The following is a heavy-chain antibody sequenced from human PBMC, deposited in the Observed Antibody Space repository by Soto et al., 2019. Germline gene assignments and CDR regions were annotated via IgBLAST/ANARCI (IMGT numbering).Heavy chain of an antibody. D-gene: IGHD3-22*01. J-gene: IGHJ4*02. V-gene: IGHV4-61*01. CDR3: AIFRAHSSGYYLDY. CDR1: GGSVSSGSYY. Sequence: SETLSLTCTVSGGSVSSGSYYWSWIRQPPGKGLEWIGYIYYSGSTNYNPSLKSRVTISVDTSKNQFSLKLRSVTAADTAVYYRAIFRAHSSGYYLDYWGQGILVTVSS. CDR2: IYYSGST.